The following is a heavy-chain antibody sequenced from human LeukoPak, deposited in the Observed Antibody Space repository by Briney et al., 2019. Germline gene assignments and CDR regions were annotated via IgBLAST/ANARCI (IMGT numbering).Heavy chain of an antibody. Sequence: SETLSLTCTVSRGSISSGNYYWSWIRQPPGKGLEWIGEINHSGSTNYNPSLKSRVTISVDTSKNQFSLKLSSVTAADTAVYYCARHPLGTTTPMVRGVTWFDPWGQGTLVTVSS. CDR1: RGSISSGNYY. J-gene: IGHJ5*02. V-gene: IGHV4-39*01. CDR3: ARHPLGTTTPMVRGVTWFDP. CDR2: INHSGST. D-gene: IGHD3-10*01.